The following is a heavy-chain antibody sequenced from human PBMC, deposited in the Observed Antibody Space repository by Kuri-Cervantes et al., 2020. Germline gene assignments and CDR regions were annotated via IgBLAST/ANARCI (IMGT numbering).Heavy chain of an antibody. CDR1: GGSISSSSYY. D-gene: IGHD2-21*02. Sequence: SETLSLTCAVSGGSISSSSYYWGWIRQPPGKGLEWIGSIYYSGSTHYNPFLMSRVTISVDTSKNQFSLKLSSVTAADTAVYYCAREASYCDDYWGQGTLVTVSS. CDR2: IYYSGST. CDR3: AREASYCDDY. J-gene: IGHJ4*02. V-gene: IGHV4-39*02.